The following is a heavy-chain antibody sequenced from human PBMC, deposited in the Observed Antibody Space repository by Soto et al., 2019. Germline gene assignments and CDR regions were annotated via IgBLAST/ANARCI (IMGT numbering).Heavy chain of an antibody. J-gene: IGHJ2*01. CDR2: ISPHNAKT. D-gene: IGHD4-17*01. Sequence: QAQLVQSGPEVKEPGASVKVSCKASGYTFSSRGIYWVRQAPGQGLEWMGWISPHNAKTHYAQSLQGRVTLTTDTSTSTAYMDLRSLGSDDKAVYYCVREAGDYDWYFDLWGRGTPVTVSS. CDR3: VREAGDYDWYFDL. CDR1: GYTFSSRG. V-gene: IGHV1-18*01.